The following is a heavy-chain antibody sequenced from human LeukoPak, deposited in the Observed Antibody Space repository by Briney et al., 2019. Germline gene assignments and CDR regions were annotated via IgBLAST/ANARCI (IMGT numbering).Heavy chain of an antibody. D-gene: IGHD5-12*01. V-gene: IGHV3-21*01. Sequence: GGSLRLSCAGSGFTCSSYSMNWVRQAPGKGGEWGSSISSSSRYIYYADSVKGRFTIARDNAKNSLYLQMNSLRAEDTAVYYCARDRIVATIPRLGYFDYWGQGTLVTVSS. CDR3: ARDRIVATIPRLGYFDY. J-gene: IGHJ4*02. CDR2: ISSSSRYI. CDR1: GFTCSSYS.